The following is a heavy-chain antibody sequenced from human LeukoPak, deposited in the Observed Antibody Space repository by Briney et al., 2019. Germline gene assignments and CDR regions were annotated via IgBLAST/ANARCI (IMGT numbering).Heavy chain of an antibody. CDR3: ARGVTIFGVVIVYYFDY. CDR1: GYTFTGYY. D-gene: IGHD3-3*01. J-gene: IGHJ4*02. Sequence: ASVKVSCKASGYTFTGYYMHWVQQAPGQGLEWMGWINPNSGGTNYAQKFQGRVTMTRDTSISTAYMELSRLRSDDTAVYYCARGVTIFGVVIVYYFDYWGQGTLVTVSS. CDR2: INPNSGGT. V-gene: IGHV1-2*02.